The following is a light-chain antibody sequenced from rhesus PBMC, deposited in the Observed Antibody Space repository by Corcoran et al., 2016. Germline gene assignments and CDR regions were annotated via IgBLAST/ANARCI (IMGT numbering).Light chain of an antibody. CDR3: QQYSSRPRT. CDR1: QGISSW. J-gene: IGKJ1*01. Sequence: DIQMTQSPSSLSASVGDTVTITCRASQGISSWLAWYQQKPGAAPKLLIYRASNLKNGVPSRFSGSGSGTDFTLTISSLQSEDFATYYCQQYSSRPRTFGQGTKVEIK. CDR2: RAS. V-gene: IGKV1-22*01.